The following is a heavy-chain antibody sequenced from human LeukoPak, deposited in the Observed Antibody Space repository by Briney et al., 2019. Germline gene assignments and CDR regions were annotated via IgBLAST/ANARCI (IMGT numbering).Heavy chain of an antibody. CDR1: GHTLTELS. V-gene: IGHV1-24*01. Sequence: ASVKVSCKVSGHTLTELSMHWVRQAPGKGLEWMGGFDPEDGETIYAQKFQGRVTMTEDTSTDTAYMELSSLRSEDTAVYYCATHGDYVEYFQHWGQGTLVTVSS. J-gene: IGHJ1*01. D-gene: IGHD4-17*01. CDR2: FDPEDGET. CDR3: ATHGDYVEYFQH.